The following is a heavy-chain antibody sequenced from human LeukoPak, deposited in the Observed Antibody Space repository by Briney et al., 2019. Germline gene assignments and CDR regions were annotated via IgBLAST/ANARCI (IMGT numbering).Heavy chain of an antibody. V-gene: IGHV3-13*01. CDR1: GFTFSSYD. CDR2: IGTAGDT. J-gene: IGHJ3*02. CDR3: TRGGRDGFDI. Sequence: GGSLRLSCAASGFTFSSYDMHWVRQATGKGLEWASAIGTAGDTYYSGSVKGRFIISRENAKSSLYLQMNSLRVGDTALYYCTRGGRDGFDIWGQGTMVTVSS. D-gene: IGHD2-15*01.